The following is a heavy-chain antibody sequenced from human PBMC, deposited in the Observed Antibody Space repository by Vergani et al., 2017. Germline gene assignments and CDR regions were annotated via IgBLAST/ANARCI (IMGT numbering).Heavy chain of an antibody. D-gene: IGHD3-3*01. V-gene: IGHV1-3*01. J-gene: IGHJ4*02. CDR2: INAGNGNT. CDR3: AREREPYKPVGSWSGYYDY. Sequence: QVQLVQSGAEVKKPGASVKVSCKASGYTFTSYAMHWVRQAPGQRLEWMGWINAGNGNTNYSQKFQGRVTITRDKSASTAYMELSSLRSEDTAVYYCAREREPYKPVGSWSGYYDYWGQGTLVTVSS. CDR1: GYTFTSYA.